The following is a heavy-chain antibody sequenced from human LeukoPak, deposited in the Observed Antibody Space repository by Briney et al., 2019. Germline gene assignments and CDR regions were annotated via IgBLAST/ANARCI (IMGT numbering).Heavy chain of an antibody. Sequence: GGSLRLSCAASGFTFSSYSMNWVRQAPGKGLEWVSSISSSSSYIYYADSVKGRFTISRDNAKNSLYLQMNSLRAEDTAVYYCASGLKDYYDSSGYIDAFDIWGQGTMVTVSS. J-gene: IGHJ3*02. CDR2: ISSSSSYI. CDR3: ASGLKDYYDSSGYIDAFDI. V-gene: IGHV3-21*04. D-gene: IGHD3-22*01. CDR1: GFTFSSYS.